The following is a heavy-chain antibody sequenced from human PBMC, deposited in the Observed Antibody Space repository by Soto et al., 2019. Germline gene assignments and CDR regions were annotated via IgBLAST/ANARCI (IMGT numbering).Heavy chain of an antibody. J-gene: IGHJ4*02. CDR2: VYYSGST. D-gene: IGHD3-9*01. Sequence: SETLSLTCTVSGGSISSSSYYWGWIRQPPGKGLEWIGSVYYSGSTYYNPSLKSRVTLSVDTSKNQFSLKLSSVTEADTAVYYCARHPRLLRYFDWLSRFDYWGQGTLVTVSS. V-gene: IGHV4-39*01. CDR1: GGSISSSSYY. CDR3: ARHPRLLRYFDWLSRFDY.